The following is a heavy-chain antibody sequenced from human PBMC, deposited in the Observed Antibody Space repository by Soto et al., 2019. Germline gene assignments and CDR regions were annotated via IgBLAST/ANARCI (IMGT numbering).Heavy chain of an antibody. V-gene: IGHV3-7*05. CDR2: IKQDGGEK. J-gene: IGHJ5*02. CDR3: TAGSGWESDT. CDR1: EFTFGTSW. Sequence: DVQLVESGGGLVQPGGSLRLSCAVSEFTFGTSWMTWVRQGPGKGLEWVANIKQDGGEKHYLESVRGRFSISRDNAKKSLSLEMNSLRAVDTAVYYCTAGSGWESDTWGQGTLVTVSS. D-gene: IGHD6-19*01.